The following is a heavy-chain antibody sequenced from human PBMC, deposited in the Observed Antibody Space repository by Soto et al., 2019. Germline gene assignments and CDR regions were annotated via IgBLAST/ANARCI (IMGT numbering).Heavy chain of an antibody. V-gene: IGHV4-59*01. CDR2: IYYSGST. D-gene: IGHD5-12*01. J-gene: IGHJ5*02. Sequence: PSETLSLTCTVSGGSISSYYWSWIRQPPGKGLEWIGYIYYSGSTNYNPSLKSRVTISVDTSKNQFSLKLSSVTAADTAVYYCARLPYSGYGFDPWGQGTLVTVSS. CDR3: ARLPYSGYGFDP. CDR1: GGSISSYY.